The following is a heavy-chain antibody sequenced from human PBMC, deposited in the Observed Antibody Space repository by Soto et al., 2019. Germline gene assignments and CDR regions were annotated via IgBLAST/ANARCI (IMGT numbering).Heavy chain of an antibody. D-gene: IGHD3-3*01. Sequence: GGSLRLSCAASGFNFNTHSMNWVRQTPGKGLEWISYISSVSSTLYYADFVKGRFTISRDNAKNSLYLQMNSLRAEDTAVYYCARVRYSYYDFWSGSLPYYYYGMDVWGQGTTVTVSS. J-gene: IGHJ6*02. CDR1: GFNFNTHS. V-gene: IGHV3-48*04. CDR2: ISSVSSTL. CDR3: ARVRYSYYDFWSGSLPYYYYGMDV.